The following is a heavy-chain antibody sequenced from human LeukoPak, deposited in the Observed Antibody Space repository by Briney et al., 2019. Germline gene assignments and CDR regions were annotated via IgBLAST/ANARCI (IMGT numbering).Heavy chain of an antibody. CDR2: INGSGGST. Sequence: GGSLRLSCAASGFTFGSYAMSWVRQAPGKGLEWVSDINGSGGSTYYTDSVKGRFTISRDNAKNSLFLQMNSLRAEDTAVYYCARINYGQAPSAGDYPYYYYYYMDVWGKGTTVTVSS. CDR1: GFTFGSYA. J-gene: IGHJ6*03. CDR3: ARINYGQAPSAGDYPYYYYYYMDV. D-gene: IGHD2-21*01. V-gene: IGHV3-23*01.